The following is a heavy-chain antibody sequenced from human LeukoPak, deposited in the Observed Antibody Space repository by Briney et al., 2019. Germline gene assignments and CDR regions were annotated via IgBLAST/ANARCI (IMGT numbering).Heavy chain of an antibody. J-gene: IGHJ4*02. V-gene: IGHV3-11*05. CDR3: AREVTYYYGSGSYNNKYYFDY. CDR2: ISSSGSYT. D-gene: IGHD3-10*01. Sequence: GGSLRLSCAASGFTFGDYYMSWNRQAPGKGLEWVSYISSSGSYTNYADSVKGRFTISRDNAKNSLYLQMNSLRAEDTAVYYCAREVTYYYGSGSYNNKYYFDYWGQGTLVTVSS. CDR1: GFTFGDYY.